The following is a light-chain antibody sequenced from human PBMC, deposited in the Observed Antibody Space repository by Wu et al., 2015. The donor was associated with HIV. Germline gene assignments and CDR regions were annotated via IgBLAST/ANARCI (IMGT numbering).Light chain of an antibody. CDR2: GAS. Sequence: IVLTQSPGTLSLSPGERATLSCRASQSVPNNYLAWYQQNPGQGPRLLIYGASSRPAGLPDRFRGSGSGTDFTLTISRLEPEDFAVYYCQHYGTSPPGTFGQGTKVEIK. CDR3: QHYGTSPPGT. CDR1: QSVPNNY. V-gene: IGKV3-20*01. J-gene: IGKJ1*01.